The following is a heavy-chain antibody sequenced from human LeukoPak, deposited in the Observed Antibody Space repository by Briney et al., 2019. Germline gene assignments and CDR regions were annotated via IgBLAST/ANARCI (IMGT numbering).Heavy chain of an antibody. Sequence: GGPLRLSCAASRFTFTNYWMTWVRQAPGKGPEGVANKRQDGSETNYVESVRGRFTIARDNTKNSLYLQMTSLRGEDTAVYYCASRAGKPGNTPWCFDYWGQGALVTVSS. CDR3: ASRAGKPGNTPWCFDY. D-gene: IGHD1-7*01. V-gene: IGHV3-7*01. CDR2: KRQDGSET. J-gene: IGHJ4*02. CDR1: RFTFTNYW.